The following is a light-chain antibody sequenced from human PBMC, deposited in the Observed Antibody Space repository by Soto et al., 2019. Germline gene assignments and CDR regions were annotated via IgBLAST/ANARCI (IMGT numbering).Light chain of an antibody. V-gene: IGKV3-15*01. CDR1: QSVSSN. J-gene: IGKJ5*01. CDR3: QQYNNWPL. Sequence: EIVMTQSPATLSVSPGERATLSCRASQSVSSNLAWYQQKPGQAPRLLIYGASTRATGIPARCSGSGSATDITLTISSLQSEDFEVYYCQQYNNWPLFGQGIRLDIK. CDR2: GAS.